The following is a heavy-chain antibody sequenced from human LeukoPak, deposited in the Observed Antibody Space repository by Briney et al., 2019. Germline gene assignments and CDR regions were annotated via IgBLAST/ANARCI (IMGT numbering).Heavy chain of an antibody. Sequence: LRLSCAASGFTFDDYAMHWVRQAPGKGLEWVSGISWNSGSIGYADSVKGRFTISRGNAKNSLYLQMNSLRAEDTALYYCAKDIYGSGSSFAFDYWGQGTLVTVSS. J-gene: IGHJ4*02. V-gene: IGHV3-9*01. CDR1: GFTFDDYA. CDR3: AKDIYGSGSSFAFDY. D-gene: IGHD3-10*01. CDR2: ISWNSGSI.